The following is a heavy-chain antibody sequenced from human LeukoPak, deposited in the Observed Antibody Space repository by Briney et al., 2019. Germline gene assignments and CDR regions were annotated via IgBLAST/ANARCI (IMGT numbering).Heavy chain of an antibody. CDR3: ARLSTPRSFYYGMDV. CDR1: GYSVTSYW. Sequence: GESLMISCKGSGYSVTSYWIGWVRQMPGKGLEWMGIIYPGDSDTRYSPSFQGQVTISADKSTSTAYLQWSSLKASDTAMYYCARLSTPRSFYYGMDVWGQGTTVTVSS. CDR2: IYPGDSDT. J-gene: IGHJ6*02. D-gene: IGHD3-16*01. V-gene: IGHV5-51*01.